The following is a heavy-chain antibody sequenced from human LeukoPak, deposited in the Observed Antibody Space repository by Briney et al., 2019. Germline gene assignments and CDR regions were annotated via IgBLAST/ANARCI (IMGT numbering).Heavy chain of an antibody. CDR2: INHNGST. Sequence: SETLSLTCAVYGGSFSGYYWSWIRQPPGKGLEWIGEINHNGSTNYNPSLKSRVTISVDTSKNQFSLKLSSVTAADTAVYYCARESGDGYNTFGYWGQGTLVTVSS. J-gene: IGHJ4*02. CDR1: GGSFSGYY. CDR3: ARESGDGYNTFGY. D-gene: IGHD5-24*01. V-gene: IGHV4-34*01.